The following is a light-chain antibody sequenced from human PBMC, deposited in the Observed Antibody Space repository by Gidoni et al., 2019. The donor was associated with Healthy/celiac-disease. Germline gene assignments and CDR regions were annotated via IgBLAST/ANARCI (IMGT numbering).Light chain of an antibody. CDR1: QSISSY. V-gene: IGKV1-39*01. CDR3: QQSYSTLLT. J-gene: IGKJ4*01. Sequence: DIQMTQSPSSLSASVGDSVTITCRASQSISSYLNWYQQKPGKAPKLLIYAASSLQSGVPSRFSGSGSGTDFTLTISSLQPEEFATYYCQQSYSTLLTFGGGTKVEIK. CDR2: AAS.